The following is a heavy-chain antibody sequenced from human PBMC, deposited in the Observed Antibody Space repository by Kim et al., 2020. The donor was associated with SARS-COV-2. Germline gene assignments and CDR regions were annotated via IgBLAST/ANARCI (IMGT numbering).Heavy chain of an antibody. CDR1: GFTFDDYA. CDR2: ISWNSGSI. J-gene: IGHJ1*01. V-gene: IGHV3-9*01. CDR3: AKDWAGNPAEYFQD. D-gene: IGHD1-1*01. Sequence: GGSLRLSCAASGFTFDDYAMHWVRQAPGKGLEWVSGISWNSGSIGYADSVKGRFTISRDNAKNSLYLQMNSLRAEDTALYYCAKDWAGNPAEYFQDWGQGTLVTVAS.